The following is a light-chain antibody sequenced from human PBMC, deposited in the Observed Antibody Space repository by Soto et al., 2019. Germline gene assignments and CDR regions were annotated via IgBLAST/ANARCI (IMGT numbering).Light chain of an antibody. V-gene: IGKV1-39*01. J-gene: IGKJ4*01. Sequence: EIQMTQSPSSLSASVGDRVTITCRASQSISSYLNWYQKKPGKDPKLLIYAASSLPSGVPSRFSGSGSGTDFTLTISSLQPEDFATDYCQQSYSTPLTFGGGTKVQSK. CDR3: QQSYSTPLT. CDR1: QSISSY. CDR2: AAS.